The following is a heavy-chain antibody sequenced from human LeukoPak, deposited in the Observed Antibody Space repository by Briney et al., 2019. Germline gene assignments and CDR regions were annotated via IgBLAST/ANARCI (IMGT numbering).Heavy chain of an antibody. CDR2: IIPILGIA. CDR3: ARVPGSSSWYYFDY. D-gene: IGHD6-13*01. Sequence: ASVKVSCKASGGTFSSYAISWVRQAPGQGLEWMGRIIPILGIANYAQKFQGRVTITADKSTSTAYMELSSLRSEDTAVYYCARVPGSSSWYYFDYWGQGTLVTVSS. J-gene: IGHJ4*02. CDR1: GGTFSSYA. V-gene: IGHV1-69*04.